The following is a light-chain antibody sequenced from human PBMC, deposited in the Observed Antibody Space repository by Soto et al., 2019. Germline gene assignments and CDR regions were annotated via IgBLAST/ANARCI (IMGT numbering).Light chain of an antibody. V-gene: IGKV1-5*03. CDR1: QSVNTW. CDR2: KAS. CDR3: QQYKDYPST. Sequence: DIQMTQSPSTLSASVGDRVTISCRASQSVNTWLAWFQQKPGKAPKLLINKASRLESGGTSRFSGSGYGTEFTLTISGLQPEDSATYYCQQYKDYPSTFGRGTKLEIK. J-gene: IGKJ2*01.